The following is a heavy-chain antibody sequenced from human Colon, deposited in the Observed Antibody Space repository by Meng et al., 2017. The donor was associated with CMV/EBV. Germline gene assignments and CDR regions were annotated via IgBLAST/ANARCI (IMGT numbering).Heavy chain of an antibody. V-gene: IGHV3-9*01. Sequence: SLKISCAASGFTFDDYAMHWVRQAPRKGLEWVSGISWNSGSIGYADSVKGRFTISRDNAKNSLYLQMNSLRAEDTALYYCAKDIGARPHDFWSGYYTVYYYGMDVWGQGTTVTVSS. CDR3: AKDIGARPHDFWSGYYTVYYYGMDV. CDR1: GFTFDDYA. CDR2: ISWNSGSI. J-gene: IGHJ6*02. D-gene: IGHD3-3*01.